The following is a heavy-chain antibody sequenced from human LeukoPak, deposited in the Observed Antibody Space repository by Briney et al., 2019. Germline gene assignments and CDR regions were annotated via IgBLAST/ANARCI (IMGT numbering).Heavy chain of an antibody. D-gene: IGHD6-13*01. CDR1: GFTFSSYA. Sequence: PGGSLRLSCSASGFTFSSYAMHWVRQAQGKGLEYVSAISSNGGSTYYAGSVKGRFTISRDNSKNTLYLQMSSLRAEDTAVYYCVKTPYSSSTSPFDYWGQGTLVTVSS. V-gene: IGHV3-64D*09. CDR2: ISSNGGST. J-gene: IGHJ4*02. CDR3: VKTPYSSSTSPFDY.